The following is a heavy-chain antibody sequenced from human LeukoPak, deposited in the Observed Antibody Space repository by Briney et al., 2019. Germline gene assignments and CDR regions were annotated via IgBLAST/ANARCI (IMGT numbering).Heavy chain of an antibody. J-gene: IGHJ5*01. V-gene: IGHV1-2*02. CDR1: GGTFSSYA. D-gene: IGHD6-19*01. CDR3: ARQYNSGWFDS. Sequence: GSSVKVSCKASGGTFSSYAISWVRQAPGQGLEWMGWINPNNGGTYYAQKFQGRVTMTRDTSISTAFMELSRLRSDDAAVYYCARQYNSGWFDSWGQGTLVTVSS. CDR2: INPNNGGT.